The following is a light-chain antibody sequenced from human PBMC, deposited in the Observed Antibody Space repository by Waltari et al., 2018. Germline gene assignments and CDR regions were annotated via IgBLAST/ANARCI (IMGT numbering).Light chain of an antibody. V-gene: IGLV2-23*01. J-gene: IGLJ2*01. CDR3: CSYTDSTTLV. CDR1: SNDVGNYTF. Sequence: QSALTQPASGSGSPGQSITISCTGTSNDVGNYTFVSWYQHHPGKAPRLMIYEDTKRHSGVSNRFSGSKSGNTASLTISGLQAEDEADYYCCSYTDSTTLVFGGGTGLTVL. CDR2: EDT.